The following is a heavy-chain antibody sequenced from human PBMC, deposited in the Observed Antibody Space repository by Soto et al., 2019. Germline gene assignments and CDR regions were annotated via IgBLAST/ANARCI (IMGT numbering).Heavy chain of an antibody. V-gene: IGHV4-4*02. CDR3: ATNYYDSSGYPYYFGY. J-gene: IGHJ4*02. Sequence: SETLSLTCTVSGGSISSSNWWSWVRQPPGKGLEWIGEIYHSGSTNYNPSLKSRVTISVDKSKNQFSLKLSSVTAADTAVYYCATNYYDSSGYPYYFGYWGQGTLVTVSS. D-gene: IGHD3-22*01. CDR1: GGSISSSNW. CDR2: IYHSGST.